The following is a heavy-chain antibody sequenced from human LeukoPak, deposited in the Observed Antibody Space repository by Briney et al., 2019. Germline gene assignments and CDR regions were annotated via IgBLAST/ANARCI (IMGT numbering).Heavy chain of an antibody. CDR1: GYTFTSYD. CDR3: ARGPDYDFWSGQGVY. D-gene: IGHD3-3*01. Sequence: ASVKVSCKASGYTFTSYDINWVRQATGQGLEWMGWMNPNSGNTGYAQKFQGRVTMTRNTSISTAYMELTSLRSEDTAVNYCARGPDYDFWSGQGVYWGQGTLVTVSS. J-gene: IGHJ4*02. V-gene: IGHV1-8*01. CDR2: MNPNSGNT.